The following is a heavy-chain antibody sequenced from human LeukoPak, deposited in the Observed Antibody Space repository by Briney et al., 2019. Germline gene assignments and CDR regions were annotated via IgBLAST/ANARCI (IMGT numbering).Heavy chain of an antibody. CDR2: INAGNGNT. D-gene: IGHD6-13*01. Sequence: GASVKVSCKASGYTFTSYAMHWVRQAPGQRPEWMGWINAGNGNTKYSQKFQGRVTITRDTSASTAYMELSSLRSEDTAVYYCARSSWGPNSSPDYWGQGTLVTVSS. V-gene: IGHV1-3*01. J-gene: IGHJ4*02. CDR1: GYTFTSYA. CDR3: ARSSWGPNSSPDY.